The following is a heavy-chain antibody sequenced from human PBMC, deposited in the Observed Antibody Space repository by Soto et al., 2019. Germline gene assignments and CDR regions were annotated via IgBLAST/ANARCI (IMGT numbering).Heavy chain of an antibody. CDR2: INGDGSMI. CDR1: GFTFSNYW. CDR3: ARVCGSGGSCYGLDV. V-gene: IGHV3-74*01. J-gene: IGHJ6*02. Sequence: EVQLVESGGDLVQPGGSLRLSCAASGFTFSNYWLHWVRQAPGKWLVWVSRINGDGSMINYADSVKGRFTISRDNAKNTLYLQMNSLRGEDTAVYYCARVCGSGGSCYGLDVWGQGTTVTVS. D-gene: IGHD2-15*01.